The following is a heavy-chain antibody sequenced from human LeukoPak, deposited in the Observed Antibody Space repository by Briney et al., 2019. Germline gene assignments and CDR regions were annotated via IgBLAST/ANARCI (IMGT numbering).Heavy chain of an antibody. CDR2: IYYSGST. J-gene: IGHJ4*02. D-gene: IGHD6-13*01. CDR3: ARGIAAAGPPFDY. V-gene: IGHV4-31*03. Sequence: PSQTLSLTCTLSGGSISRGGYYWSWIRQHPGKGLEWIGYIYYSGSTYYNPSLKSRVTISVDPAKNQFALKLSCVAAADTAVYYCARGIAAAGPPFDYWGQGTLVTVSS. CDR1: GGSISRGGYY.